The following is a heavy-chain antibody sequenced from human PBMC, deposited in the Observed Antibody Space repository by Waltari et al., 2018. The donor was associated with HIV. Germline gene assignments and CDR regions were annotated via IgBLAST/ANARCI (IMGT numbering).Heavy chain of an antibody. CDR1: GFPVSSNY. CDR3: ARDLGDFWCGFPY. CDR2: IYSGGST. J-gene: IGHJ4*02. V-gene: IGHV3-66*01. Sequence: EVQLVESGGGLVQPGGSLRLSCAASGFPVSSNYMSGVRQAPGKGLEWVSVIYSGGSTYYADSVKGRFTISRDNSKNTLYLQMNSLRAEDTAVYYCARDLGDFWCGFPYWGQGTLVTVSS. D-gene: IGHD3-3*01.